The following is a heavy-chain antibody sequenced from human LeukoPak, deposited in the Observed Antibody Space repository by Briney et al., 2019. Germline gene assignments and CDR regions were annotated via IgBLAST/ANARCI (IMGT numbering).Heavy chain of an antibody. V-gene: IGHV1-2*02. D-gene: IGHD3-10*01. J-gene: IGHJ6*03. CDR3: ARSGRASGHMDV. CDR1: GYTFTGYY. CDR2: INPNRGGT. Sequence: GASVKVSCKASGYTFTGYYMHWVRQAPGQGLEWMGWINPNRGGTNYAQKFQGRVTMTRDTSISTAYMELSRLRSDDTAVYYCARSGRASGHMDVWGKGTTVTVSS.